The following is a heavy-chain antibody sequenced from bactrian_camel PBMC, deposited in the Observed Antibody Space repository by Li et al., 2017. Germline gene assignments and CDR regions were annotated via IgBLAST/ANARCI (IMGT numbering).Heavy chain of an antibody. CDR2: IYSDANNR. V-gene: IGHV3-2*01. J-gene: IGHJ6*01. CDR1: GFTFSMYA. Sequence: HVQLVESGGGLVQPGESLRLSCAASGFTFSMYAMSWVRQAPGKGLEWVPTIYSDANNRYYAASVKGRFTISRDNANYTVYLQMNSLASEDTGLYYCATAITDWVPWDFGYWGQGTQVTVS. CDR3: ATAITDWVPWDFGY. D-gene: IGHD5*01.